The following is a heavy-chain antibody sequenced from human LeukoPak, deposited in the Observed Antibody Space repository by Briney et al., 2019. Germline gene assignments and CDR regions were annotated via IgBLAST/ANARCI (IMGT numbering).Heavy chain of an antibody. Sequence: PGGSLRLSCAASGFTFSSSWMHWVRQSPGKGLMWVARINDDGSIITYMDSVKGRFTISRDNSKNTLYLQMNSLRAEDTAVYYCAKAGYCTSTSCPLDYWGQGTLVTVSS. CDR2: INDDGSII. CDR1: GFTFSSSW. CDR3: AKAGYCTSTSCPLDY. D-gene: IGHD2-2*03. V-gene: IGHV3-74*01. J-gene: IGHJ4*02.